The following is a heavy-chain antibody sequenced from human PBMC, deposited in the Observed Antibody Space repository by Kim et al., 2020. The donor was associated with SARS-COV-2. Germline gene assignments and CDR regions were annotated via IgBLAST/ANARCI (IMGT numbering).Heavy chain of an antibody. CDR3: ARDPGGDWLLSHLYYFDY. CDR2: IYHSGST. CDR1: GGSISSRNW. D-gene: IGHD3-9*01. V-gene: IGHV4-4*02. Sequence: SETLSLTCAVSGGSISSRNWWSWVRQPPGKGLEWIGEIYHSGSTNYNPSLKSRVTISVDKSKNQFSLKLSSVTAADTAVYYCARDPGGDWLLSHLYYFDYWGQGTLVNVSS. J-gene: IGHJ4*02.